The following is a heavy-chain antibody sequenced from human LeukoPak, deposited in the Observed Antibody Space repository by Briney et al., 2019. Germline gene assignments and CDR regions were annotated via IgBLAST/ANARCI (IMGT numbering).Heavy chain of an antibody. V-gene: IGHV1-2*02. Sequence: GASVKVSCKASNYTFTSYGISWVRQAPGQGLEWMGWINPNSGGTNYAQKFQGRVTMTRDTSISTAYMELSRLRSDDTAVYYCAVEGLWSRDNWFDPWGQGTLVTVSS. CDR1: NYTFTSYG. D-gene: IGHD5-18*01. CDR3: AVEGLWSRDNWFDP. CDR2: INPNSGGT. J-gene: IGHJ5*02.